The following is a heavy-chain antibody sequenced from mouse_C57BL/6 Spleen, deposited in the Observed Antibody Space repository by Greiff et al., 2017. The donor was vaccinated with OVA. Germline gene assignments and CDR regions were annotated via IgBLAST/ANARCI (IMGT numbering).Heavy chain of an antibody. Sequence: VQLQQPGAELVKPGASVKLSCKASGYTFTSYWMHWVKQRPGQGLEWIGMIHPNSGSTNYNEKFKSKATLTVDKSSSTAYMQLSSLTSEDSAVYYCARREEGDAMDYWGQGTSVTVSS. V-gene: IGHV1-64*01. CDR1: GYTFTSYW. CDR2: IHPNSGST. CDR3: ARREEGDAMDY. J-gene: IGHJ4*01.